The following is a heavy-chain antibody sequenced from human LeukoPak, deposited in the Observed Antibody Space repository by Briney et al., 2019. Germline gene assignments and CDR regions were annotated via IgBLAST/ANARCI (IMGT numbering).Heavy chain of an antibody. Sequence: PGGSLRLSCAASGFTFSSYGMHWVRQAPGKGLEWVAVISYDGSNKYYADSVKGRFTISRDNSKNTLYLQMNSLRAEDTAVYYCAKDIGDYDDYWGQGTLVTVSS. CDR2: ISYDGSNK. CDR3: AKDIGDYDDY. CDR1: GFTFSSYG. V-gene: IGHV3-30*18. D-gene: IGHD1-26*01. J-gene: IGHJ4*02.